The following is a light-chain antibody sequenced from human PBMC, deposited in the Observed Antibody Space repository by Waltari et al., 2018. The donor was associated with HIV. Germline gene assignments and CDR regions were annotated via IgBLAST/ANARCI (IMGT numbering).Light chain of an antibody. V-gene: IGLV2-18*01. Sequence: VSISCTGSSSDVGSYNRVSWYQQPPGTAPKLIIYEVNNRPSGVPDRFSGSLSGNTASLTISGLQAEDEADYYCSLYTGTTNVLFGGGTKLTVL. CDR1: SSDVGSYNR. CDR2: EVN. CDR3: SLYTGTTNVL. J-gene: IGLJ2*01.